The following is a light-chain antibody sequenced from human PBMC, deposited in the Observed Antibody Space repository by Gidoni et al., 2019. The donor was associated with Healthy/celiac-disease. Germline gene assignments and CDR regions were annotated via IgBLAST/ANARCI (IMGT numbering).Light chain of an antibody. J-gene: IGKJ5*01. CDR2: ASS. CDR1: QSISSY. V-gene: IGKV1-39*01. Sequence: DIQMTQSPSSLSAAVGDRVTITCRESQSISSYLNSYQQKPGKAPKLLIYASSSLHSGVPSRFSGSGSGKDFTITISRLPPEDFVTYYCQHSYSTPLTFGQGTRLEIK. CDR3: QHSYSTPLT.